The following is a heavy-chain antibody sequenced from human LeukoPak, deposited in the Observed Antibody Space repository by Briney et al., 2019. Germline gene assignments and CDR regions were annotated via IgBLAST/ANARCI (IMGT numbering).Heavy chain of an antibody. J-gene: IGHJ4*02. D-gene: IGHD4-17*01. V-gene: IGHV3-30*18. Sequence: GGSQRLSCAASGFTFTSYGMHWVRQAPGKGLEWVAVISYDGSNKYYADSVKGRFTISRDNSKNTLYLQMNSLRAEDTAVYYCAKGGGDLDYWGQGTLVTVSS. CDR1: GFTFTSYG. CDR2: ISYDGSNK. CDR3: AKGGGDLDY.